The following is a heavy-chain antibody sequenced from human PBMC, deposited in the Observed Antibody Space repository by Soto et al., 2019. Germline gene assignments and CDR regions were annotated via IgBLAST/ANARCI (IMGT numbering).Heavy chain of an antibody. Sequence: QVQLVESGGGVVQPGRPLRLSCAASGFTFSSYGMHWVRQAPGKGLEWVAVISYDGSNKYYADSVKGRFTISRDNSKNTLYLQMNSLRAEDTAVYYCAKDHQAARAFDYWGQGTLVTVSS. CDR3: AKDHQAARAFDY. CDR1: GFTFSSYG. V-gene: IGHV3-30*18. D-gene: IGHD6-6*01. J-gene: IGHJ4*02. CDR2: ISYDGSNK.